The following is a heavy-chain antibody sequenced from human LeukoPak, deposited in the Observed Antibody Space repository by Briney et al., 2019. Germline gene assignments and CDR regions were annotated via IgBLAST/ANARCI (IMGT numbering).Heavy chain of an antibody. CDR2: MYYSGST. J-gene: IGHJ6*03. Sequence: SETLSLTCTVSGGSISSYYWGWIRQPPGKGLEWIGSMYYSGSTYYNPSLKSRVTISVDTSKNQFSLKLSSVTAADTAVYYCARHRGYYYYYMDVWGKGTTVTISS. CDR3: ARHRGYYYYYMDV. V-gene: IGHV4-39*01. CDR1: GGSISSYY.